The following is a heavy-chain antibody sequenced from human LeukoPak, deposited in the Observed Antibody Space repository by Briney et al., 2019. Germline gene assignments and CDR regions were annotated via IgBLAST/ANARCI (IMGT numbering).Heavy chain of an antibody. CDR2: IKYDGGYT. Sequence: GGSLRLSCAASGFTFSSYATSWVRQAPGKGLEWVSGIKYDGGYTSYADSVKGRFTVSRDNAKNTLYLQMNSLRAEDTAVYYCARDSSSVPEYWGQGTPVTVSS. CDR3: ARDSSSVPEY. CDR1: GFTFSSYA. V-gene: IGHV3-74*01. D-gene: IGHD2-2*01. J-gene: IGHJ4*02.